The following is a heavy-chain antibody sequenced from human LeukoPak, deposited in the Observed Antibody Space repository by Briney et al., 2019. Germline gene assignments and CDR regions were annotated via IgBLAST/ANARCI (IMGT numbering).Heavy chain of an antibody. CDR2: ISSSGSTI. V-gene: IGHV3-48*01. J-gene: IGHJ4*02. Sequence: GGTLRLSCAASGFTFSSYGMSWVRQAPGKGLERVSYISSSGSTIYYADSVKGRFTISRDNSKNTLYLQMNSLRAEDTAVYYCARAPGYGAAYYFDYWGQGTLVTVSS. CDR1: GFTFSSYG. D-gene: IGHD1-1*01. CDR3: ARAPGYGAAYYFDY.